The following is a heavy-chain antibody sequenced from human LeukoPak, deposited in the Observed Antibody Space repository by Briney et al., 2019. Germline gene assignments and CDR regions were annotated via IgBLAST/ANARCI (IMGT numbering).Heavy chain of an antibody. CDR1: GFTFSIHN. CDR3: ASGPPIDY. J-gene: IGHJ4*02. CDR2: ISSGGDAT. V-gene: IGHV3-48*04. Sequence: GGSLRLSCAASGFTFSIHNMDWVRQAPGKGLEWISYISSGGDATHYADSVKGRFTISRDNAKNSLYMQMNSLRAEDTAVYYCASGPPIDYWGQGTLVTVSS.